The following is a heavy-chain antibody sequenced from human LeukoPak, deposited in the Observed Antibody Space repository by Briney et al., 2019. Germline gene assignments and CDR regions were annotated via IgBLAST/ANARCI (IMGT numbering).Heavy chain of an antibody. J-gene: IGHJ4*02. CDR2: ISSSSSYI. V-gene: IGHV3-21*01. CDR3: ARVEGRMFDY. Sequence: PGGSLRLSCAASGFAFSSYSMNWVRQAPGKGLEWVSSISSSSSYIYYADSVKGRFTISRDNAKNSLYLQMNSLRAEDTAVYYCARVEGRMFDYWGQGTLVTVSS. D-gene: IGHD3-3*01. CDR1: GFAFSSYS.